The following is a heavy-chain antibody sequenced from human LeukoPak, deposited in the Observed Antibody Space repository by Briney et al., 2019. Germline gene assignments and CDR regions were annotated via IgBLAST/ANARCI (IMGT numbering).Heavy chain of an antibody. CDR2: INHSGST. CDR3: ARLAYDSSGYSFDY. CDR1: GGSFRGYY. Sequence: MSSETLSLTCAVYGGSFRGYYWSWIRQPPGKGLEWIGEINHSGSTNYNPSLKSRVTISVDTSKNQFSLKLSSVTAADTAVYYCARLAYDSSGYSFDYWGQGTLVTVSS. D-gene: IGHD3-22*01. V-gene: IGHV4-34*01. J-gene: IGHJ4*02.